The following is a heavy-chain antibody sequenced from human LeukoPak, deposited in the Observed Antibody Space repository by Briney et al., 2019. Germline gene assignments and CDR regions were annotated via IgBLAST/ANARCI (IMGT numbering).Heavy chain of an antibody. Sequence: GASVKVSCKASGYTFTSYGISWVRQAPGQGLEWMGWISAYNGNADYAQKVQGRVTMTTDTSTNTVYMELRSLTSDDTAVYYCARYRRALSVIVVLNRAPFDIWGQGIMVTVSS. CDR1: GYTFTSYG. D-gene: IGHD3-22*01. CDR3: ARYRRALSVIVVLNRAPFDI. J-gene: IGHJ3*02. V-gene: IGHV1-18*01. CDR2: ISAYNGNA.